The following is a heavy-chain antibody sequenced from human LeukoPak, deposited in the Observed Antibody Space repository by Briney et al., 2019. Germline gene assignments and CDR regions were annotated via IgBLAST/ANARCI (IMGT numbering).Heavy chain of an antibody. D-gene: IGHD6-13*01. CDR1: GFTLRSYE. J-gene: IGHJ5*02. V-gene: IGHV3-48*03. CDR3: AKDYSVRIAAAPS. Sequence: PGGSLRLSCVVSGFTLRSYEMNWVRQAPGKGLEWVSYISSSGSIIYYADSVKGRFTISRDNSKNTLYLQMNSLRAEDTAVYYCAKDYSVRIAAAPSWGQGTLVTVSS. CDR2: ISSSGSII.